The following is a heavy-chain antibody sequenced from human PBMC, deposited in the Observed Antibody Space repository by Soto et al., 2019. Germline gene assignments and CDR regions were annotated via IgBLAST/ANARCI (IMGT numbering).Heavy chain of an antibody. CDR3: ARWRLQHALDV. CDR1: GFTFSKYW. V-gene: IGHV3-74*03. J-gene: IGHJ6*02. Sequence: EVQLVESGGGLVQPGGSLRLSCAASGFTFSKYWMYWVRQAPGKGLVWVSRVNNDGTDTTHADSVKGRVTISRDNAENTLNLQKNSLRAQDTAVYYCARWRLQHALDVWGQGSTVTVSS. CDR2: VNNDGTDT. D-gene: IGHD2-21*01.